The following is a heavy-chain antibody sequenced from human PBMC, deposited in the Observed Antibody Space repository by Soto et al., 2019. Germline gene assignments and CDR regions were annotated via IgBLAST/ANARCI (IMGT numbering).Heavy chain of an antibody. CDR1: GNTVPNYS. Sequence: ASVKVSCKASGNTVPNYSIHWGRQAPGQRLEWMGWINGGNGNTYYSEHFQGRVTFTRDTSAGTVYMQLSRLRSDDTAVYYCARELIAAVGGGDYYYYGMDVWG. J-gene: IGHJ6*02. CDR3: ARELIAAVGGGDYYYYGMDV. CDR2: INGGNGNT. D-gene: IGHD6-13*01. V-gene: IGHV1-3*01.